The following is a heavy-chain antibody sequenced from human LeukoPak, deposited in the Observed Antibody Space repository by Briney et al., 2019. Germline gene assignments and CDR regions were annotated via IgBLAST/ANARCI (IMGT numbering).Heavy chain of an antibody. V-gene: IGHV4-4*07. Sequence: SETLSLTCTVSGGSISSYYWSWIRQPAGKGLEWIGRIYTSGSTNYNPSLKSRVTISVDTSKNQFSLKLSSVTAADTAVYYCARDRIAVAGKGDYFDYWGQGTLVTVSS. CDR1: GGSISSYY. D-gene: IGHD6-19*01. CDR2: IYTSGST. J-gene: IGHJ4*02. CDR3: ARDRIAVAGKGDYFDY.